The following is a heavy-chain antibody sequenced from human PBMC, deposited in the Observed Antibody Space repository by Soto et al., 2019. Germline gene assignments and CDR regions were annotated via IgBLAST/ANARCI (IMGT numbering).Heavy chain of an antibody. Sequence: SETQSLTWTVSGGYSRNYGWRWIRKPTGKGLEWIGYIYYSGSTNYNPSLKSRVTISVDTSKNEFSLNVNSVTAADTAVYYCARSVILTGGSYKGLIRLHYFDTWGPGTLVTVSS. CDR2: IYYSGST. CDR3: ARSVILTGGSYKGLIRLHYFDT. CDR1: GGYSRNYG. D-gene: IGHD3-9*01. J-gene: IGHJ4*02. V-gene: IGHV4-59*12.